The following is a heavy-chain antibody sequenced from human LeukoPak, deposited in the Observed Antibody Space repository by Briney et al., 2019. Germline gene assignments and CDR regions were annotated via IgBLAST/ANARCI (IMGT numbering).Heavy chain of an antibody. CDR1: GGSIGTYY. Sequence: TSETLSLTCTVSGGSIGTYYWSWIRQPPGKGLEWIGYIYYNGYTDYNPSLKSRVTISIHTSKNQFYLNLSSVTAADTAVYYCARDRHWTNDWVFDSWGQGTLVTVSS. V-gene: IGHV4-59*01. CDR3: ARDRHWTNDWVFDS. D-gene: IGHD1/OR15-1a*01. CDR2: IYYNGYT. J-gene: IGHJ4*02.